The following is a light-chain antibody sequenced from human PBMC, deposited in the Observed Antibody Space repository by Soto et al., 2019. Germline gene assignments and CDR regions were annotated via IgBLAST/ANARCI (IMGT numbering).Light chain of an antibody. J-gene: IGKJ1*01. CDR3: QQYYDWPQT. Sequence: EIVMTQSPATLSVSPGERATLSCRASQSVTSNLAWYQQTPGQAPRLLIYGASTRATGIPDTFSGTGSATAFTLTISSLQSDDVAVYYCQQYYDWPQTFGQGTKVDI. V-gene: IGKV3-15*01. CDR1: QSVTSN. CDR2: GAS.